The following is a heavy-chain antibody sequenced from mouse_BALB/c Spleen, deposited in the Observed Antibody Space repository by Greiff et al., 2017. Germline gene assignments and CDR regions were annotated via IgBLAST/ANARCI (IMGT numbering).Heavy chain of an antibody. CDR3: AREGTARATWAMDY. CDR2: ISSGSSTI. Sequence: DVMLVESGGGLVQPGGSRKLSCAASGFTFSSFGMHWVRQAPEKGLEWVAYISSGSSTIYYADTVTGRFTISRDNPTNTLFLPMTSLRSEATAMYYGAREGTARATWAMDYWGQGTSVTVAA. D-gene: IGHD3-2*01. J-gene: IGHJ4*01. CDR1: GFTFSSFG. V-gene: IGHV5-17*02.